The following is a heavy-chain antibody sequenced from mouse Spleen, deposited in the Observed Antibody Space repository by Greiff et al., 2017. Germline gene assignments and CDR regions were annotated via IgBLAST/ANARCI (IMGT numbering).Heavy chain of an antibody. V-gene: IGHV5-9-3*01. CDR1: GFTFSSYA. J-gene: IGHJ4*01. CDR3: ARPRSGHYYYAMDY. Sequence: EVQGVESGGGLVKPGGSLKLSCAASGFTFSSYAMSWVRQTPEKRLEWVATISSGGSYTYYPDSVKGRFTISRDNAKNTLYLQMSSLRSEDTAMYYCARPRSGHYYYAMDYWGQGTSVTVSS. D-gene: IGHD3-1*01. CDR2: ISSGGSYT.